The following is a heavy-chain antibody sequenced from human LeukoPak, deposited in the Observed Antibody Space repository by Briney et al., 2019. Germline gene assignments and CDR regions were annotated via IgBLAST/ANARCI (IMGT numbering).Heavy chain of an antibody. J-gene: IGHJ4*02. CDR3: ARADIVLMVYATNYFDY. CDR2: IYYSGST. D-gene: IGHD2-8*01. Sequence: SETLSLTCTVSGGSISSSSYYWGWIRQPPGKGLEWIGSIYYSGSTYYNPSLKSRVTISVDTSENQFSLKLSSVTAADTAVYYCARADIVLMVYATNYFDYWGQGTLVTVSS. V-gene: IGHV4-39*01. CDR1: GGSISSSSYY.